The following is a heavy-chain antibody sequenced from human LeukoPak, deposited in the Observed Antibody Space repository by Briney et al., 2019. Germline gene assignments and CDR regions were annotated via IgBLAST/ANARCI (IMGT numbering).Heavy chain of an antibody. CDR3: ASSLLYRVFDY. V-gene: IGHV3-21*01. J-gene: IGHJ4*02. D-gene: IGHD1-1*01. Sequence: GGSLRLSCAASGFTFINYTMSWVRQAPGKGLEWVSSISSSSSYIFYADSVKGRFTISRDNAKNSLYLQMNSLRAEDTAVYYCASSLLYRVFDYWGQGTLVTVSS. CDR2: ISSSSSYI. CDR1: GFTFINYT.